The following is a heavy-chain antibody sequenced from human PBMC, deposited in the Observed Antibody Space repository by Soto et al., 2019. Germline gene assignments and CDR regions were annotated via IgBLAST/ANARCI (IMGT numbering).Heavy chain of an antibody. CDR1: GGTFSSYA. CDR2: IIPIFGTA. CDR3: ARGSDIVVVPAALAYNWFDP. V-gene: IGHV1-69*01. J-gene: IGHJ5*02. Sequence: SVKVSCTASGGTFSSYAISWVRQAPGQGLEWMGGIIPIFGTANYAQKFQGRVTITADESTSTAYMELSSLRSEDTAVYYCARGSDIVVVPAALAYNWFDPWGQGTLVTVSS. D-gene: IGHD2-2*01.